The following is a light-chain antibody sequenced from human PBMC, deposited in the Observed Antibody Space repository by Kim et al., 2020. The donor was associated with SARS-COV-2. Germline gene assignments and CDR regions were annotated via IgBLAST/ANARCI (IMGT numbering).Light chain of an antibody. CDR3: AAWDDSLNGVV. Sequence: ELTQPPSASGTPGQRVTISCSGSSSNIGINTVDWYQQFPGTTPKLLIHSNTQRPSGVPERFSGSKSVTSASLAISGLQSEDEADYYCAAWDDSLNGVVFGGGTQLTVL. CDR2: SNT. J-gene: IGLJ2*01. V-gene: IGLV1-44*01. CDR1: SSNIGINT.